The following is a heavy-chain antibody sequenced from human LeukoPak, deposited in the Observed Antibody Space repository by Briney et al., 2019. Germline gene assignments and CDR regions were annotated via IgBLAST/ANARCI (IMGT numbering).Heavy chain of an antibody. CDR2: ISGSGGST. CDR1: GFTSSSYA. D-gene: IGHD1-26*01. V-gene: IGHV3-23*01. J-gene: IGHJ4*02. CDR3: AKGRGIVGATFNY. Sequence: GGSLRLSCAASGFTSSSYAMSWVRQAPGKGLEWVSAISGSGGSTYYADSVKGRFTISRDNSKNTLYLQMNSLRAEDTAVYYCAKGRGIVGATFNYWGQGTLVTVSS.